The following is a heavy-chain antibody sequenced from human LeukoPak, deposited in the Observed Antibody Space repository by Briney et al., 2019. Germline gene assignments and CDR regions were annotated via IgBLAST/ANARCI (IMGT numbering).Heavy chain of an antibody. CDR3: ARGVLGIRFGHFDL. V-gene: IGHV4-34*01. CDR1: GGSFSGYY. Sequence: SKTLSLTCAVYGGSFSGYYWSWIRQPPGKGLEWIGEINHSGSTNYNPSLKSRVTISVDTSKNQFSLKLSSVTAADTAVYYCARGVLGIRFGHFDLWGRGTLVTVSS. CDR2: INHSGST. D-gene: IGHD7-27*01. J-gene: IGHJ2*01.